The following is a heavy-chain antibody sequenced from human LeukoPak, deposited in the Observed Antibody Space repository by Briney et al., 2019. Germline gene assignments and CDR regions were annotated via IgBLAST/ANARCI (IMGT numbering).Heavy chain of an antibody. CDR1: GGSFSGYY. CDR2: INHSGST. V-gene: IGHV4-34*01. CDR3: ARVYSSSFWNWFDP. J-gene: IGHJ5*02. Sequence: PSETLSLTCAVYGGSFSGYYWSWIRQPPGKGLEWMGEINHSGSTNYNPSLKSRVTISVDTSKNQFSLKLSSVTAADTAVYYCARVYSSSFWNWFDPWGQGTLVTVSS. D-gene: IGHD6-13*01.